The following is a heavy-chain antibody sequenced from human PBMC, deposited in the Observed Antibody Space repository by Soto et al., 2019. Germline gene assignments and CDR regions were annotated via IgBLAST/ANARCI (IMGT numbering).Heavy chain of an antibody. CDR1: GGSISSGGYS. V-gene: IGHV4-31*03. CDR2: VYYSGST. Sequence: SETLSLTCTVSGGSISSGGYSWTWIRQHPGKGLEWIGYVYYSGSTYYKPSLKSRVTISVDTSKNQLSLRLASVTAADTAVYYCARLNKPGWFDPWGQGTLVTVSS. CDR3: ARLNKPGWFDP. J-gene: IGHJ5*02.